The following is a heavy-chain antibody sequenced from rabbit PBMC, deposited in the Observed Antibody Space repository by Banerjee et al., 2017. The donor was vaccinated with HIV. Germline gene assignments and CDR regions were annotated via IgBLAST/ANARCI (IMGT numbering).Heavy chain of an antibody. CDR3: ARDLAGVIGWNFNL. V-gene: IGHV1S45*01. D-gene: IGHD4-1*01. Sequence: QEQLVESGGGLVQPEGSLTLTCKASGFDFSYSYWMGWVRQAPGKGLEWIACIYTGNTGNTDYASWAKGRFTISKASWTTVTLQMTSLTAADTASYFCARDLAGVIGWNFNLWGQGTLVTVS. J-gene: IGHJ4*01. CDR1: GFDFSYSYW. CDR2: IYTGNTGNT.